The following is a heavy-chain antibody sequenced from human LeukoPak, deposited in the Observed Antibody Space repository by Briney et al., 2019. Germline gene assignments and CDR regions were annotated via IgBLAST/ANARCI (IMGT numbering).Heavy chain of an antibody. Sequence: PSETLSLTCTVSGGSISSYYWSWIRQPPGKGLEWIGYIYYSGNTNYNPSLKSRVTISVDTSKNQFSLKLSSVTAADTAVYYCARGSLYCSSTSCGYNWFDPWGQGTLVTVSS. D-gene: IGHD2-2*01. V-gene: IGHV4-59*01. CDR1: GGSISSYY. J-gene: IGHJ5*02. CDR3: ARGSLYCSSTSCGYNWFDP. CDR2: IYYSGNT.